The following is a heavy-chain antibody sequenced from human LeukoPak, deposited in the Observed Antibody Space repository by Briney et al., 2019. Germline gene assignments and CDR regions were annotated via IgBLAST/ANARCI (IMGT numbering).Heavy chain of an antibody. D-gene: IGHD6-19*01. CDR1: GFRFTDYY. V-gene: IGHV3-11*04. Sequence: GGSLRLSCAASGFRFTDYYMTWIRQAPGKGLEWVSYITNTTFSTYYADSVKGRFTISRDNAKNSLYLQMHSLRAEDTAIYYCARSSGWYHRGPDYYYYYMDVWGKGTTVTVSS. J-gene: IGHJ6*03. CDR3: ARSSGWYHRGPDYYYYYMDV. CDR2: ITNTTFST.